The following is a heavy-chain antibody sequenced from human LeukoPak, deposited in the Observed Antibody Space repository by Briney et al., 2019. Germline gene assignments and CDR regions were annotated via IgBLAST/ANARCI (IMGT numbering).Heavy chain of an antibody. D-gene: IGHD3-10*01. V-gene: IGHV2-5*02. J-gene: IGHJ5*02. Sequence: ESGPTLVNPTQTLTLTCTFSGFSLSTSGVGVGWIRQPPGKALEWLALIYWDDDKRYSPSLKSRLTITKDTSKNQVVLTMTNMDPVDTATYYCAHGLYYYGSGRNWFDPWGQGTLVTVSS. CDR2: IYWDDDK. CDR3: AHGLYYYGSGRNWFDP. CDR1: GFSLSTSGVG.